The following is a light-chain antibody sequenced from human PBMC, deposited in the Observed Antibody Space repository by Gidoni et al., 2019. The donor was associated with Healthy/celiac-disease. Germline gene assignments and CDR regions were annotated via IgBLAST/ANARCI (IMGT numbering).Light chain of an antibody. CDR2: GAS. CDR3: QHVGN. V-gene: IGKV3-20*01. Sequence: EIVLTQSPGTLSLSPGQSATLYCRASQSISSSQLAWYQQKPGQAPRPLMYGASSRATGIPDRFSYSGSGKDFTLTISRLEPEDFAVYYCQHVGNFGGGTKVE. J-gene: IGKJ4*01. CDR1: QSISSSQ.